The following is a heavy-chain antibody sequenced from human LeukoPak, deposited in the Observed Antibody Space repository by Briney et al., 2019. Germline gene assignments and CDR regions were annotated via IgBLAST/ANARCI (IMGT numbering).Heavy chain of an antibody. Sequence: SQTLSLTCTVSGGSISSGDYYWSWIRQPPGKGLEWIGYIYHSGNTYYNPSLKSRFTISVDTPRNQFSLKLRSVTAADTAVYYCARGGTRITIVGVVINDFGYWGQGTLVTVSS. CDR3: ARGGTRITIVGVVINDFGY. CDR1: GGSISSGDYY. V-gene: IGHV4-30-4*08. D-gene: IGHD3-3*01. J-gene: IGHJ4*02. CDR2: IYHSGNT.